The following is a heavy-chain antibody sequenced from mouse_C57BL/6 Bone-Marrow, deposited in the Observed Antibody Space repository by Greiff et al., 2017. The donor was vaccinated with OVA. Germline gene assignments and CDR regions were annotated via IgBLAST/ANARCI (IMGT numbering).Heavy chain of an antibody. Sequence: QVQLQQPGAELVKPGASVKMSCKASGYTFTRYWITWVKQRPGQGLEWVGDIYPGSGSTNYNEKFKSKATLTVEPSSSTAYMQLSSLTSEDSAVYYCARNAMDYWGQGTSVTVSS. CDR3: ARNAMDY. J-gene: IGHJ4*01. CDR1: GYTFTRYW. CDR2: IYPGSGST. V-gene: IGHV1-55*01.